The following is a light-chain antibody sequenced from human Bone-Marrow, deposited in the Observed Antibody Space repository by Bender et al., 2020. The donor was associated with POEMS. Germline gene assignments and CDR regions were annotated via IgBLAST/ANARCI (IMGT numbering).Light chain of an antibody. V-gene: IGLV2-14*02. Sequence: QSALTQPASVSGSPGQSITISCAGTSSDVGTHDRVSWYQQQPGKAPKLMIYDFSTRPSGVSNRCSGSKSGNPASLTISGLRAEDEADYYCSSYTSLSTLVFGGGTKLTVL. J-gene: IGLJ2*01. CDR1: SSDVGTHDR. CDR2: DFS. CDR3: SSYTSLSTLV.